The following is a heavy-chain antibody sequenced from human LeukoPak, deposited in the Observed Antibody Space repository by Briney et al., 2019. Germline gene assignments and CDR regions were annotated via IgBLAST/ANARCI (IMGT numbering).Heavy chain of an antibody. V-gene: IGHV3-48*03. CDR3: AELGITMIGGV. CDR1: GFTFSSYE. CDR2: ISSSGSTI. J-gene: IGHJ6*03. Sequence: PGGSLRLSCAASGFTFSSYEMNWGRQAPGEGLEGVSYISSSGSTIYYADSVKGRVTISRDNAKNSLYLQMNSLRAEDTAVYYCAELGITMIGGVWGKGTTVTISS. D-gene: IGHD3-10*02.